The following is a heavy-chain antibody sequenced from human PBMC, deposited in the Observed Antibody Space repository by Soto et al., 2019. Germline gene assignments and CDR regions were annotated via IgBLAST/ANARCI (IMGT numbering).Heavy chain of an antibody. Sequence: PVGSLRLSCAASGFTFSSYGMHWVRQAPGKGLEWVAVISYDGSNKYYADSVKGRFTISRDNSKNTLYLQMNSLRAEDTAVYYCAKDAYGDYHSPYYYYGMDVWGQGTTVTVSS. D-gene: IGHD4-17*01. CDR2: ISYDGSNK. CDR3: AKDAYGDYHSPYYYYGMDV. V-gene: IGHV3-30*18. J-gene: IGHJ6*02. CDR1: GFTFSSYG.